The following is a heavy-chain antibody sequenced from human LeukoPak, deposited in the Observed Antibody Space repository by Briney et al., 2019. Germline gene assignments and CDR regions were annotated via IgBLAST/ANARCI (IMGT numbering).Heavy chain of an antibody. Sequence: ASVKVSCKASGYTFTGYYMHWVRQAPGQGLVWMGWINPNSGGTNYAQKFQGRVTMTRDTSISTAYMELSRLRSDDTAVYYCARDYRYCSSTSCVKSAFDIWGQGTMVTVSS. J-gene: IGHJ3*02. V-gene: IGHV1-2*02. D-gene: IGHD2-2*01. CDR3: ARDYRYCSSTSCVKSAFDI. CDR1: GYTFTGYY. CDR2: INPNSGGT.